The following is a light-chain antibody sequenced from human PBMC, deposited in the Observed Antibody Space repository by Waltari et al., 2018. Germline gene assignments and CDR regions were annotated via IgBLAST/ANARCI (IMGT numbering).Light chain of an antibody. CDR2: DVS. J-gene: IGLJ3*02. Sequence: QSALTQPASVSGSPGQSITISCTGTSSDVGGYTYVPWYQQHPGKAPKLMIYDVSKRPSGVSNRFSGSKSGNTASLTISGLQAEDEADYYCCSYAGSSTWVFGGGTKLTVL. V-gene: IGLV2-23*02. CDR1: SSDVGGYTY. CDR3: CSYAGSSTWV.